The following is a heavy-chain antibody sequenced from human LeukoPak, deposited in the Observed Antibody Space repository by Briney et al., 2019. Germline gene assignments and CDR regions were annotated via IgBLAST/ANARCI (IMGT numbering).Heavy chain of an antibody. D-gene: IGHD2-21*02. CDR3: ARDRRYCGGDCYSDFYYYYYMDV. V-gene: IGHV4-34*01. J-gene: IGHJ6*03. Sequence: KTSETLSLTCAVYGGSFSGYYWSWIRQPPGKGLEWIGEINHSGSTNYNPSLKSRVTISVDTSKNQFSLKLSSVTAADTAVYYCARDRRYCGGDCYSDFYYYYYMDVWGKGTTVTVSS. CDR2: INHSGST. CDR1: GGSFSGYY.